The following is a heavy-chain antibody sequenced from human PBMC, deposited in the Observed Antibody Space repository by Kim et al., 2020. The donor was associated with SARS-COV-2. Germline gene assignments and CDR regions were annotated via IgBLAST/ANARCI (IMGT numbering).Heavy chain of an antibody. D-gene: IGHD3-3*01. J-gene: IGHJ5*02. CDR3: ARDKYYDFWSGVNWFDP. V-gene: IGHV3-21*01. Sequence: VNGRFTISRDNAKNSLYLQMNSLRAEDTAVYYCARDKYYDFWSGVNWFDPWGQGTLVTVSS.